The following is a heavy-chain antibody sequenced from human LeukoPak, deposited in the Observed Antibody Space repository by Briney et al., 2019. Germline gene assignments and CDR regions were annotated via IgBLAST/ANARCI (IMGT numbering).Heavy chain of an antibody. J-gene: IGHJ5*02. CDR3: ARPPTIFGVAPGGFDP. CDR2: IYYSGST. Sequence: SETLSLTCTVSGGSISSSSYYWGWIRQPPGKGLEWIGSIYYSGSTYYTPSLKSRVTISVDTSKNQFSLKLSSVTAADTAVYYCARPPTIFGVAPGGFDPWGQGTLVTVSS. D-gene: IGHD3-3*01. V-gene: IGHV4-39*01. CDR1: GGSISSSSYY.